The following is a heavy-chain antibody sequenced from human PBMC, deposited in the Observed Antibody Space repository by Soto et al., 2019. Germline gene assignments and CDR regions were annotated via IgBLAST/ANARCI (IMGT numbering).Heavy chain of an antibody. CDR3: ARGTYQLLFYYYYGMDV. Sequence: PLETLSLTCAVYGGSFSGYYWSWIRQPPGKGLEWIGEINHSGSTNYNPSLKSRVTISVDTSKNQFSLKLSSVTAADMAVYYCARGTYQLLFYYYYGMDVWGQGTTVTVSS. V-gene: IGHV4-34*01. CDR1: GGSFSGYY. D-gene: IGHD2-2*01. CDR2: INHSGST. J-gene: IGHJ6*02.